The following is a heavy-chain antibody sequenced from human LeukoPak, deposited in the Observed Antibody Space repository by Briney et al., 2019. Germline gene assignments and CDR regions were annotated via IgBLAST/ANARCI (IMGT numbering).Heavy chain of an antibody. Sequence: PGGSLRLSCAASGFTFSSYGMSWVRQAPGKGLEWVSAISGSGGSTYYADSVKGRFTISRDNSKNTLYLQMESLRAEDTAVYYCAKDEGRRIAAAGTDYWGQGTLVTVSS. J-gene: IGHJ4*02. V-gene: IGHV3-23*01. CDR1: GFTFSSYG. CDR2: ISGSGGST. D-gene: IGHD6-13*01. CDR3: AKDEGRRIAAAGTDY.